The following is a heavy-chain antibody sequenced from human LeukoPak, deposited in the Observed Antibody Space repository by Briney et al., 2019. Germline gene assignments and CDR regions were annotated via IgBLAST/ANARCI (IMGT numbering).Heavy chain of an antibody. V-gene: IGHV4-34*12. J-gene: IGHJ3*02. CDR3: VRTAYASSWFGPFDI. CDR1: GGSFSGYY. Sequence: PSETLSVTCAVYGGSFSGYYWSWIRQPPGKGLEWMSNIFYTGSTYYNPSFESRVTISLDTSKNRLTLRLTFLTAADTALYFCVRTAYASSWFGPFDIWGQGTMVTVSS. CDR2: IFYTGST. D-gene: IGHD3/OR15-3a*01.